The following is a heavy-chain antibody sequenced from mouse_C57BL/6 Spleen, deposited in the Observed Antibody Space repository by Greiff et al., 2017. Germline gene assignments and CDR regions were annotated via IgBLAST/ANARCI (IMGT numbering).Heavy chain of an antibody. CDR2: IYPGDGDT. Sequence: VKLVESGPELVKPGASVKISCKASGYAFSSSWMNWVKQRPGKGLEWIGRIYPGDGDTNYNGKFKGKATLTADKSSSTAYMQLSSLTSEDSAVYFCASRGPGYGSSYFDYWGQGTTLTVSS. V-gene: IGHV1-82*01. J-gene: IGHJ2*01. CDR1: GYAFSSSW. D-gene: IGHD1-1*01. CDR3: ASRGPGYGSSYFDY.